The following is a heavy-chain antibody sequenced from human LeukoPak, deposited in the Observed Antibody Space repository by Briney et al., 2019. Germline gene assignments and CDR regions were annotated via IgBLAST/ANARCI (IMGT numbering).Heavy chain of an antibody. CDR1: GFTFSGYS. CDR3: ARVIGYCSGGSCSNWFDP. J-gene: IGHJ5*02. Sequence: GGSLRLSCAASGFTFSGYSMNWVRQAPGKGLEWVSSISSSSSYIYYADSVKGRFTISRDNAKNSLYLQMNSLRAEDTAVYYCARVIGYCSGGSCSNWFDPWGQGTLVTVSS. CDR2: ISSSSSYI. V-gene: IGHV3-21*01. D-gene: IGHD2-15*01.